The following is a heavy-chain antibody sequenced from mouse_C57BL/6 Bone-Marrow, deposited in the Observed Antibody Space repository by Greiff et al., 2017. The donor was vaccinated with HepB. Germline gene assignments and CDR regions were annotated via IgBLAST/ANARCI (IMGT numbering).Heavy chain of an antibody. Sequence: QVQLQQSGAELVRPGTSVKVSCKASGYAFTNYLIEWVKQRPGQGLEWIGVINPGSGGTNYNEKFKGKATLTADKSSSTAYMQLSSLTSEDSAVYFCARSGPYYSNYNWYFDVWGTGTTVTVSS. J-gene: IGHJ1*03. CDR1: GYAFTNYL. D-gene: IGHD2-5*01. CDR2: INPGSGGT. V-gene: IGHV1-54*01. CDR3: ARSGPYYSNYNWYFDV.